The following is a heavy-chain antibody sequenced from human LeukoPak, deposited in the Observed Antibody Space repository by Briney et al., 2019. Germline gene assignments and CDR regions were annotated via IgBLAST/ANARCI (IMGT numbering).Heavy chain of an antibody. CDR1: AFTLSSYS. CDR2: TKQDGSEK. J-gene: IGHJ5*02. D-gene: IGHD1-1*01. Sequence: GRSLRLSCAASAFTLSSYSMNWVSQTQGKGLEWVAETKQDGSEKNYVDSVKGRFIISRDNTKSSLSLQMNSLRDEDTAVYYCARDKYMSGHVGSLFDPWGQGTLVIVSS. CDR3: ARDKYMSGHVGSLFDP. V-gene: IGHV3-7*01.